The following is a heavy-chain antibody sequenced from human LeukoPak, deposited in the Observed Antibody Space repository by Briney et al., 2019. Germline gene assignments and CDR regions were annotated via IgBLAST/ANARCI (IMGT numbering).Heavy chain of an antibody. D-gene: IGHD3-22*01. V-gene: IGHV3-7*01. CDR1: GFTFSSNY. Sequence: GGSLRLSCAASGFTFSSNYMSWVRQAPGKGLEWVANIKRDGREKYYVDSVKGRFTISRDNAVNSLYLQMNSLRAEDTAVYYCARDQNYYDTSGELYHVYWGQGTLVTVSS. J-gene: IGHJ4*02. CDR2: IKRDGREK. CDR3: ARDQNYYDTSGELYHVY.